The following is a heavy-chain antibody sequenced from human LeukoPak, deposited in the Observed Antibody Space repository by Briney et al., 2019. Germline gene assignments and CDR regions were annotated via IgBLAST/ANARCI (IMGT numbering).Heavy chain of an antibody. CDR3: ARVRADSSGHDIDY. J-gene: IGHJ4*02. CDR2: LWYDGSNE. D-gene: IGHD3-22*01. V-gene: IGHV3-33*01. Sequence: PGTSLRLSCAASGFTFSAYVMHWVRQAPGKGLEWVAILWYDGSNEYHADSVKGRFTMSRDNSKNTLHLQMNSLRAEDTAVYYCARVRADSSGHDIDYWGQGTLVTVSS. CDR1: GFTFSAYV.